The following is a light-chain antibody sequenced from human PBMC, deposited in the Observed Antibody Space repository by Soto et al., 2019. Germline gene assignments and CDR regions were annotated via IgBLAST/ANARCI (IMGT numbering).Light chain of an antibody. CDR3: QQYKNWPPLT. CDR1: QSVSNN. Sequence: EIVMTQSPATLYVSPGERATLSCRASQSVSNNLAWYQQKPGQAPRLLIYGASTGATGIPTRFSGGGSGTEFTLTITSLQSEDFAVYYCQQYKNWPPLTFGGGTKVDI. V-gene: IGKV3-15*01. CDR2: GAS. J-gene: IGKJ4*01.